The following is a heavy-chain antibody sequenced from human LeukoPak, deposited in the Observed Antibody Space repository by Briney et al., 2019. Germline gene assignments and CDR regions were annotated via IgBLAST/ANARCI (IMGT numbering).Heavy chain of an antibody. CDR1: GFTFSSYA. D-gene: IGHD3-22*01. CDR3: AKDRKQFTMIVVVTYDY. Sequence: GGSLRLSCAASGFTFSSYAMHWVRQAPGRGLEWVAVISYDGSNKYYADSVKGRFTISRDNSKNTLYLQMNSLRAEDTAVYYCAKDRKQFTMIVVVTYDYWGQGTLVTVSS. J-gene: IGHJ4*02. CDR2: ISYDGSNK. V-gene: IGHV3-30-3*01.